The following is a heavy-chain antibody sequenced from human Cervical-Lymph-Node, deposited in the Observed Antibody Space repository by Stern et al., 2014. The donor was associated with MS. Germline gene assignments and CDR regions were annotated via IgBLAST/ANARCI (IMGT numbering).Heavy chain of an antibody. J-gene: IGHJ6*02. Sequence: VQLVESGGRLVKPGGSLRLSCTTSGFSISDYYMSWIRQAPGKGLEWVSYISATSSYTSYTDSVKGRFTISRDNAKNSLYLQMNSLRDEDSAVFYCARHGMNGTIAIYNGLALWGQGTTVIVSS. V-gene: IGHV3-11*06. CDR1: GFSISDYY. CDR2: ISATSSYT. D-gene: IGHD1-1*01. CDR3: ARHGMNGTIAIYNGLAL.